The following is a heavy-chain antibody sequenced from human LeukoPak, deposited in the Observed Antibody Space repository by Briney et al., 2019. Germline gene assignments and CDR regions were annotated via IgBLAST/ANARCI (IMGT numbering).Heavy chain of an antibody. CDR1: GDSVSNGNYY. V-gene: IGHV4-61*03. Sequence: PSETLSLTCTVSGDSVSNGNYYWSWLRQPPGKALEWIGYIYYTGKTYYNPSLEGRVTILVDTSRNHFSVKLSSVTAADTAEYYCARSQNYYGSGDYWSQGTLVTVSS. CDR3: ARSQNYYGSGDY. J-gene: IGHJ4*02. D-gene: IGHD3-10*01. CDR2: IYYTGKT.